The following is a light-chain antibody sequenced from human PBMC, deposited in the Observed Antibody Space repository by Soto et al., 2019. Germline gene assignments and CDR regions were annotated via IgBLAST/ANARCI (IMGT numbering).Light chain of an antibody. CDR3: QQYYSTPLT. CDR1: QSVLWSNNKNY. Sequence: DFVMTQSPDSLTLSLGERATINCKSSQSVLWSNNKNYLAWYQQKPGQPPKLXIYWASTRESGVPDRFSGSGSGTDFTLTISSLKAEDVEVYYCQQYYSTPLTFGGGTKVDIK. CDR2: WAS. V-gene: IGKV4-1*01. J-gene: IGKJ4*01.